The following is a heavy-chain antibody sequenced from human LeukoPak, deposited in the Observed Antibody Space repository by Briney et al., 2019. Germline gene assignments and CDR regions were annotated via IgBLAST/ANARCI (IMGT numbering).Heavy chain of an antibody. D-gene: IGHD2-15*01. CDR2: ISVDSNYL. V-gene: IGHV3-21*01. CDR3: VRVHCSGGGCYQRNDGLEI. J-gene: IGHJ3*02. Sequence: GGSLRLSCAASGFTFNTCMNWVRQAPGKGLEWVSSISVDSNYLYYVDSLRRRFTVSRDNTKNSPYLQMNSLRAEDTAVYYCVRVHCSGGGCYQRNDGLEIWGQGTMVTVSS. CDR1: GFTFNTC.